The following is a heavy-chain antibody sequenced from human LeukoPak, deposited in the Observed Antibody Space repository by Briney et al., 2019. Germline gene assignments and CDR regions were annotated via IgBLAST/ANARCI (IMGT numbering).Heavy chain of an antibody. Sequence: PGGSLRLSCAASGFTFSTYAMSWVRQAPGKGLEWVSAISAGGGSTYYADSVKGRFTISRDNSKNILYLQMNSLRAEDTAVYYCASRRYYYNTSGYYYEDAFDIWGQGTMVTVSS. CDR2: ISAGGGST. V-gene: IGHV3-23*01. D-gene: IGHD3-22*01. CDR3: ASRRYYYNTSGYYYEDAFDI. CDR1: GFTFSTYA. J-gene: IGHJ3*02.